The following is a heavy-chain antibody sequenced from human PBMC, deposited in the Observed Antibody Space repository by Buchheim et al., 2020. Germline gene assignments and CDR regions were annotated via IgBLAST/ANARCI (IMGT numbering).Heavy chain of an antibody. Sequence: QVQLQESGPGLVKPSQTLSLTCTVSVCFISSVGYYWSWIRQHPGQGLEWIGYIYYSGSTYYNTSHKNRVTISVDTSKNQFTLKLSSVTAADTAVYYCARGGYGSGRYDPWGQGTL. CDR2: IYYSGST. J-gene: IGHJ5*02. CDR1: VCFISSVGYY. D-gene: IGHD3-10*01. V-gene: IGHV4-31*03. CDR3: ARGGYGSGRYDP.